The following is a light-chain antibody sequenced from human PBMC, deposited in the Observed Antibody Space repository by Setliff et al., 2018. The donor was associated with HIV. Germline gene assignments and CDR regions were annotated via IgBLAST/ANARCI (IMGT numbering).Light chain of an antibody. J-gene: IGLJ3*02. CDR2: EGV. V-gene: IGLV2-14*01. CDR1: SRF. Sequence: QSALTQPASVSGSPGQSVTISCTGASRFVSWYQHRPGRVPRLIIYEGVNRPSGVSNRFSGSTSGASASLTISRLQLEDEADYYCSAYTSDSTLVFGGGTKVTVL. CDR3: SAYTSDSTLV.